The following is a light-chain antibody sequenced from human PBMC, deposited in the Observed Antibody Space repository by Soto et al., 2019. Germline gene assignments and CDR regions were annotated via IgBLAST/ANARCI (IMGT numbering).Light chain of an antibody. Sequence: QSVLTQPASVTGSPGQSITISCTGASSDVGRYNLVSWYQQHPGKAPKLMIYEVSQRPSGVSNRFSGSKSGNTASLTISGLQAEDEADYYCCSYAGSGLGVFGGGTQLTVL. V-gene: IGLV2-23*02. CDR1: SSDVGRYNL. J-gene: IGLJ2*01. CDR3: CSYAGSGLGV. CDR2: EVS.